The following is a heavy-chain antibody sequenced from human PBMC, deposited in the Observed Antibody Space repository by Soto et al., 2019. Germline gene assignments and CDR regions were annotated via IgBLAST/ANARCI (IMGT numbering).Heavy chain of an antibody. J-gene: IGHJ4*02. Sequence: GGSLRLSYAASGFMFSDYYMIWIRQAPGKGLQCVSHISSSGSNRYYANYVKGRFTISRDNAKNSLYLQMNSLRAEHTAVYYCASGHYRRGCYEFGYGGRGTVVTVPS. D-gene: IGHD6-19*01. V-gene: IGHV3-11*01. CDR2: ISSSGSNR. CDR1: GFMFSDYY. CDR3: ASGHYRRGCYEFGY.